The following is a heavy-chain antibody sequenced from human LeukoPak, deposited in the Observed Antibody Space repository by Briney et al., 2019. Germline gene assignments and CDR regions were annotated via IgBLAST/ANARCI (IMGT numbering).Heavy chain of an antibody. Sequence: PGGYLRLSCAASGFTFSSYWMSWVRQAPGKGLEWVSTISDTGDSTYYADSVKGRFTISRDNSKNSLYLQMNSLRTEDTALYYCASSRYDFWSSYYPGAAGYWGQGTLVSVSS. CDR3: ASSRYDFWSSYYPGAAGY. J-gene: IGHJ4*02. CDR2: ISDTGDST. V-gene: IGHV3-43*02. CDR1: GFTFSSYW. D-gene: IGHD3-3*01.